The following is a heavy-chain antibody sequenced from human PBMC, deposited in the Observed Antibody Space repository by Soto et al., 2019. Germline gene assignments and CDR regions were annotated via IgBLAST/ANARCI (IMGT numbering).Heavy chain of an antibody. D-gene: IGHD6-6*01. CDR2: FDPEDGET. J-gene: IGHJ5*02. CDR1: GYTLTELS. CDR3: ATVAARRGWFGP. Sequence: GASVKVSCKVSGYTLTELSMHWVRQAPGKGLEWMGGFDPEDGETIYAQKFQGRVTMTEDTSTDTAYMELSSLRSEDTAVYYCATVAARRGWFGPWGKGPRVAVSS. V-gene: IGHV1-24*01.